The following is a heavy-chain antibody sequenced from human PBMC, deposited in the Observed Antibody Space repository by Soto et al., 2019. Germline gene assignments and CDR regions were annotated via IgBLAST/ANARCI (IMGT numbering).Heavy chain of an antibody. CDR1: GFTFSSYA. D-gene: IGHD3-16*01. CDR3: ARYYYDYVWGTGSWYFDL. CDR2: ISYDGSNK. V-gene: IGHV3-30-3*01. J-gene: IGHJ2*01. Sequence: GGSLRLSCAVSGFTFSSYAMHWVRQAPGKGLEWVAVISYDGSNKYYADSVKGRFTISRDNSKNTLYLQMNSLRAEDTAVYYCARYYYDYVWGTGSWYFDLWGRGTLVTVSS.